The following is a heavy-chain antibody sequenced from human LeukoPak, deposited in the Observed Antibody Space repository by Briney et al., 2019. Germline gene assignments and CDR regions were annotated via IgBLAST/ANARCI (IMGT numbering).Heavy chain of an antibody. J-gene: IGHJ5*02. D-gene: IGHD6-13*01. CDR2: ISYDGSNK. V-gene: IGHV3-30*04. Sequence: GGPLRLSCAASGFTFSSYAMHWVRQAPGKGLEWVAVISYDGSNKYYADSVKGRFTISRDNSKNTLYLQMNSLRAEDTAVYYCAREGGSSWYGFLPESNWFDPWGQGTLVTVSS. CDR3: AREGGSSWYGFLPESNWFDP. CDR1: GFTFSSYA.